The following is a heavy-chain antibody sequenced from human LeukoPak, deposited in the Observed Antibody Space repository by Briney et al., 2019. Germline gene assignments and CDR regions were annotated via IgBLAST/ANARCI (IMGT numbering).Heavy chain of an antibody. CDR1: GYTFIGYY. D-gene: IGHD3-9*01. CDR3: ARCPNYDILTGTFDY. V-gene: IGHV1-2*02. CDR2: INPNSGGT. Sequence: ASVKVSCKASGYTFIGYYMHWVRQAPGQGLEWMGWINPNSGGTNYAQKFQGRVTMTRDTSISTAYMELSRLRSDDTAVYYCARCPNYDILTGTFDYWGQGTLVTVSS. J-gene: IGHJ4*02.